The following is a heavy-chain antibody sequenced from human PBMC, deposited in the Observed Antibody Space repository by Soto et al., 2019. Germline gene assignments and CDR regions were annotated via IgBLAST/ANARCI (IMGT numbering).Heavy chain of an antibody. J-gene: IGHJ3*02. Sequence: QVQLVQSGAEVKKPGASVKVSCKASGYTFTGYYMHWVRQAPGQGLEWMGWINPNSGGTNYAQKFQGWVTMTRDTSISTAYMELSRLRSGDTAVYYCARDQRYYYDSSGYYRVDAFDIWGQGTMVTVSS. CDR3: ARDQRYYYDSSGYYRVDAFDI. CDR1: GYTFTGYY. V-gene: IGHV1-2*04. CDR2: INPNSGGT. D-gene: IGHD3-22*01.